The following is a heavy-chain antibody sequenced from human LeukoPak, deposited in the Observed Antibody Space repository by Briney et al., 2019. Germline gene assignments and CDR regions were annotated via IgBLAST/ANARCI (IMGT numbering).Heavy chain of an antibody. Sequence: PGGSLRLSCAASGFTFNDFYMSWIRQAPGKGLEWVSYISSSGSSIYYADSVEGRFTISRDNPKNSLFLQMNSLRAEDTAVYYCARRAVHCSSTSCYSSWGQGTLVTVSS. CDR3: ARRAVHCSSTSCYSS. CDR1: GFTFNDFY. V-gene: IGHV3-11*04. J-gene: IGHJ4*02. CDR2: ISSSGSSI. D-gene: IGHD2-2*01.